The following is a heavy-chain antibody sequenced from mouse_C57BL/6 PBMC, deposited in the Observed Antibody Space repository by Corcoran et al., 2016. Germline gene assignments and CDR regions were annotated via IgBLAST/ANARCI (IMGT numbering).Heavy chain of an antibody. CDR1: GYTFTTYG. D-gene: IGHD1-1*01. J-gene: IGHJ4*01. CDR2: INTYSGVP. Sequence: QIQLVQSGPELKKPGETVKISCKASGYTFTTYGMSWVKQAPGKGLKWMGWINTYSGVPTYADDFKGRFAFSLETSASTAYLQINNLKNEDTATYFCARSAGISYDAMYYCGQGTSVTVSS. CDR3: ARSAGISYDAMYY. V-gene: IGHV9-3*01.